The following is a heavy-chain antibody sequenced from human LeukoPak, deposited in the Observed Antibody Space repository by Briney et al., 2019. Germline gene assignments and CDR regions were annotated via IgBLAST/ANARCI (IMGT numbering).Heavy chain of an antibody. V-gene: IGHV4-31*03. D-gene: IGHD1-14*01. Sequence: PSETLSLTCTVSGGSISNGDFSWSWIRQHPGAGLEWIGNIYYSGSTYYNPSLKSRVTISVDTSKNQFSLKLSSVTAADTAVYYCASAPNPFYFDYWGQGTLVTVSA. CDR1: GGSISNGDFS. CDR3: ASAPNPFYFDY. CDR2: IYYSGST. J-gene: IGHJ4*02.